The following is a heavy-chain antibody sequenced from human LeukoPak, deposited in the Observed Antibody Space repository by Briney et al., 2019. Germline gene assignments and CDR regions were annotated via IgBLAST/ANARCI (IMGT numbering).Heavy chain of an antibody. CDR1: GLSVSRNY. CDR2: IYTGGST. V-gene: IGHV3-66*02. J-gene: IGHJ6*02. D-gene: IGHD3-22*01. Sequence: PVGSLRVSSAASGLSVSRNYMTWVRQAPGKGLEWVSVIYTGGSTYYADSVKGRFTISRDKSKNTLYLQMNSLRVEDTAVYYCARDYYYDSSGPGPMDVWGQGTTVTVSS. CDR3: ARDYYYDSSGPGPMDV.